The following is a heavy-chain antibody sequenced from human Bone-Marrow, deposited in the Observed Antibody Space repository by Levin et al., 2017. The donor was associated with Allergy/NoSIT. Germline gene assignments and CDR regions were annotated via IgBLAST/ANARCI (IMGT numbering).Heavy chain of an antibody. D-gene: IGHD5-18*01. CDR1: GFTFSSYW. V-gene: IGHV3-7*01. CDR2: IKQDGSEK. J-gene: IGHJ4*02. Sequence: ETLSLTCAASGFTFSSYWMSWVRQAPGKGLEWVANIKQDGSEKNYVDSVKGRLTISRDNAKNSVYLQMNSLRAEDTAVYYCARDGAPGGSTYGWFGDWGQGTLVTVSS. CDR3: ARDGAPGGSTYGWFGD.